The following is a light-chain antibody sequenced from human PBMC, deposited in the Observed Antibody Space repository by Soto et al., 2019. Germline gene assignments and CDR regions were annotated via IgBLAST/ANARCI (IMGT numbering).Light chain of an antibody. J-gene: IGKJ5*01. V-gene: IGKV3-15*01. CDR1: QSVSSN. CDR2: GAS. Sequence: IGMSQSPATLSVSPGERATLSCRASQSVSSNLAWYQQKPGQAPRLLIYGASTRATGIPARFSGSGSGTEFTLTISSLQSEDYAVYYCHQYNNWPPWTFGQGTRLEI. CDR3: HQYNNWPPWT.